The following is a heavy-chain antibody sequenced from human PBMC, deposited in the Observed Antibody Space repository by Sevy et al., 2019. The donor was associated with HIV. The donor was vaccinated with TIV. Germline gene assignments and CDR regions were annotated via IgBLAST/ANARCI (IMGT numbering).Heavy chain of an antibody. CDR2: IIPIFGTA. V-gene: IGHV1-69*13. CDR3: ARDSYGGNSGDLYYYYYYGMDV. CDR1: GGTFSSYA. D-gene: IGHD4-17*01. J-gene: IGHJ6*02. Sequence: ASVKVSCKASGGTFSSYAISWVRQAPGQGLEWMGGIIPIFGTANYAQKFQGRVTITADESTSTAYMELGSLRSEDTAVYYCARDSYGGNSGDLYYYYYYGMDVWGQGTTVTVSS.